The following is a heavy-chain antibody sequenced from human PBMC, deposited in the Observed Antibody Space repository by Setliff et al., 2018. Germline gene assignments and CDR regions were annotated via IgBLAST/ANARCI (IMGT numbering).Heavy chain of an antibody. V-gene: IGHV3-64*02. CDR2: ISSNGGST. CDR3: ARGRGSSWSGIVNWFDP. J-gene: IGHJ5*02. D-gene: IGHD6-13*01. CDR1: GFTFSSYA. Sequence: HPGGSLRLSCAASGFTFSSYAMHWVRQAPGKGLEYVSAISSNGGSTYYADSVKGRFTISRDNSKNTLYLQMGSLRAEDMAVYYCARGRGSSWSGIVNWFDPWGQGTLVTVSS.